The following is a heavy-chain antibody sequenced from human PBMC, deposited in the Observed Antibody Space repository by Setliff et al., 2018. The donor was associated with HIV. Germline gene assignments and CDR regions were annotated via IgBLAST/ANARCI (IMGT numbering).Heavy chain of an antibody. CDR2: ISYDGGHK. CDR1: GFTFSTYI. J-gene: IGHJ4*02. CDR3: ARFRGQKYYFDY. Sequence: LRLSCAASGFTFSTYIMHWVRQAPGKGLEWVAVISYDGGHKYYADSVKGRFTISRDNSKDTLFLQMNSLRTEDTAVYYCARFRGQKYYFDYWGQGTLVTVSS. V-gene: IGHV3-30*04.